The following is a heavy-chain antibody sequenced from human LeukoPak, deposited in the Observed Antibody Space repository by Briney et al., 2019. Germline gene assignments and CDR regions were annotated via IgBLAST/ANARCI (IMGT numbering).Heavy chain of an antibody. CDR1: GFSISSGYY. V-gene: IGHV4-38-2*01. D-gene: IGHD2-2*01. Sequence: SETLSLTCAVSGFSISSGYYWGWIRQPPGKGLEFIGSIYHSGSTFYSPSLKSRVTISVDTSKNQFSLKLSSVTAADTAVIYCARVGGCSSSSCYAFDIWGQGTVLTVSS. CDR2: IYHSGST. CDR3: ARVGGCSSSSCYAFDI. J-gene: IGHJ3*02.